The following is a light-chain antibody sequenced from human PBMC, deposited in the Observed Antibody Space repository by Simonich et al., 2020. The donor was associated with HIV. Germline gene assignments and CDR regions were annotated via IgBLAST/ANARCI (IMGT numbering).Light chain of an antibody. CDR1: QRVSSN. CDR2: GAS. V-gene: IGKV3-15*01. CDR3: QQYNNWPPMT. J-gene: IGKJ4*01. Sequence: EIVMPQSPATLSVSPGERATLSCRASQRVSSNLAWYHQKPGQAPRLRLYGASTRATGIPARFSGSGSGTEFTLTISSMQSEDFAVYYCQQYNNWPPMTFGGGTKVEIK.